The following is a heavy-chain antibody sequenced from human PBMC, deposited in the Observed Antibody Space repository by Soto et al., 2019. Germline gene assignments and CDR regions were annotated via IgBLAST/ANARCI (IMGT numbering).Heavy chain of an antibody. J-gene: IGHJ6*02. D-gene: IGHD4-17*01. CDR1: GGPITNY. Sequence: SETLSLTCTVSGGPITNYWSWIRQHPGKGLEWIGYIYDSGSTYYNPSLKSRVTMSLDTSKNQLSLKLTSVTAADTAVYYCARVNLDYVTGMDVWGQGTTVTVSS. V-gene: IGHV4-31*03. CDR2: IYDSGST. CDR3: ARVNLDYVTGMDV.